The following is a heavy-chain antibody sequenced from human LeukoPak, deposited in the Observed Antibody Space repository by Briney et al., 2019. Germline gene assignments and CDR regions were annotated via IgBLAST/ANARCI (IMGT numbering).Heavy chain of an antibody. CDR1: GGSISSSSYY. Sequence: SETLSLTCTVSGGSISSSSYYWGWIRQPPGKGLEWIGSIYYSGSTYYNPSLKSRVTISVDTSKNQFSLKLSSVTAADTAVYYCARDETLVAAAGVRHWGQGTLVTVSS. J-gene: IGHJ1*01. D-gene: IGHD6-13*01. V-gene: IGHV4-39*02. CDR3: ARDETLVAAAGVRH. CDR2: IYYSGST.